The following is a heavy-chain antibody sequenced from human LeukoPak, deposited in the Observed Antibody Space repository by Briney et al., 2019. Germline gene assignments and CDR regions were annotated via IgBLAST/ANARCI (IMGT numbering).Heavy chain of an antibody. CDR3: AREVGDIVVVPAAIAYYYGMDV. CDR1: GFIFRTYG. Sequence: GGSLRLSCAASGFIFRTYGVHWVRQAPGKGLEWVAVIWYDGSNKYYADSVKGRFTISRDNSKNTLYLQMNSLRAEDTAVYYCAREVGDIVVVPAAIAYYYGMDVWGQGTTVTVSS. V-gene: IGHV3-33*01. CDR2: IWYDGSNK. J-gene: IGHJ6*02. D-gene: IGHD2-2*01.